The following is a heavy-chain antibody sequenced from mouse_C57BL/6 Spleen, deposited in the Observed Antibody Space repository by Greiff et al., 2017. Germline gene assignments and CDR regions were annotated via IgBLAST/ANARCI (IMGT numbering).Heavy chain of an antibody. V-gene: IGHV1-64*01. Sequence: QVQLQQPGAELVKPGASVKLSCTASGYTFTSYWMHWVKQRPGQGLEWIGMIHPNSGSTNSNEKFKRQATLTVDKSSSTAYMQLSSLTSEDSAVYYCARGGSQAHWGQGTLVTVSA. D-gene: IGHD3-1*01. CDR3: ARGGSQAH. J-gene: IGHJ3*01. CDR1: GYTFTSYW. CDR2: IHPNSGST.